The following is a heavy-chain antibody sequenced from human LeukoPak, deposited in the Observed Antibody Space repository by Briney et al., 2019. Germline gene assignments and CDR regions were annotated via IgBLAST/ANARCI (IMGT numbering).Heavy chain of an antibody. CDR3: AKEGRRLQYPQTHDPALDY. J-gene: IGHJ4*02. Sequence: QSGGSLRLSCAASGFTFNSHVMNWVRQAPGKGLEWVSGISASGGSTYYADSVKGRFTISRDNSKNTLYLQMNSLRAEDTAVYYCAKEGRRLQYPQTHDPALDYWGQGTLVTVSS. V-gene: IGHV3-23*01. D-gene: IGHD4-11*01. CDR1: GFTFNSHV. CDR2: ISASGGST.